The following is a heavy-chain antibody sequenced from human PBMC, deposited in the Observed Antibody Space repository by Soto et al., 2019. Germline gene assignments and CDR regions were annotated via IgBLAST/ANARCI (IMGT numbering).Heavy chain of an antibody. D-gene: IGHD1-26*01. CDR2: IIPIFGTA. J-gene: IGHJ3*02. CDR3: ATSNMRELLFYAFDI. Sequence: EASVKVSCKASGGTFSSYAIGWVRQAPGQGLEWMGGIIPIFGTAIYAQKFQGRVTMTEDTSTDTAYMELSSLRSEDTAVYYCATSNMRELLFYAFDIWGQGTMVTVSS. CDR1: GGTFSSYA. V-gene: IGHV1-69*06.